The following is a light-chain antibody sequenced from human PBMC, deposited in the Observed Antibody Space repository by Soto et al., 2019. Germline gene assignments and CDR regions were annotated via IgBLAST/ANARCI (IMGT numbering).Light chain of an antibody. CDR1: QGISNY. J-gene: IGKJ5*01. Sequence: IEITQSPSSLSASVGDRVTITCRASQGISNYLAWYQQKPGKVPKLLIYAASTLQSGVPSRFSGSGSGTDFTLPITSLEPDDFETYYCHQTYSNPQTFGQGTRLEIK. CDR2: AAS. CDR3: HQTYSNPQT. V-gene: IGKV1-27*01.